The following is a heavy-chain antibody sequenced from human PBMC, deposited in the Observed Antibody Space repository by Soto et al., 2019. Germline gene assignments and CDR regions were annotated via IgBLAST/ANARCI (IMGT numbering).Heavy chain of an antibody. CDR2: ISSSSGYT. J-gene: IGHJ3*02. V-gene: IGHV3-11*06. CDR3: ARQKWHYGTGSDAFDI. D-gene: IGHD3-10*01. CDR1: GFTFSDYY. Sequence: LRLSCAASGFTFSDYYMSWIRQAPGKGLEWVSYISSSSGYTNYADSVKGRFTISRDNAKNSLYLQMNSLRAEDTAVYYCARQKWHYGTGSDAFDIWGQGTVVTVSS.